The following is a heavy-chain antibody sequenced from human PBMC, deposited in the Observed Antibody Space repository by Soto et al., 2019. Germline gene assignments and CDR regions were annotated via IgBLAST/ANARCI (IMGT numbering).Heavy chain of an antibody. J-gene: IGHJ4*02. D-gene: IGHD1-26*01. CDR1: GGSISSSDYY. Sequence: SESLSLTCTVSGGSISSSDYYWGWIRQPPGKGLEWIGSIYYSGSTYYNPSLKSRVTISVDTSKNQFSLKLSSVTAADTAVYYCARLTGHSGSYLYYSGQGTLVTVSS. V-gene: IGHV4-39*01. CDR2: IYYSGST. CDR3: ARLTGHSGSYLYY.